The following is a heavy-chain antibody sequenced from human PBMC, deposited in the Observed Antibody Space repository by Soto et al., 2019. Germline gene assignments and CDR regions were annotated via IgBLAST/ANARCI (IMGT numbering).Heavy chain of an antibody. CDR2: IIPIFGTA. CDR1: GGTFSSYA. CDR3: ARGRRKELEWLLPHYYYYGMDV. D-gene: IGHD3-3*01. Sequence: GASVKVSCKASGGTFSSYAISWVRQAPGQGLEWMGGIIPIFGTANYAQKFQGRVTITADESTSTAYMELSSLRSEDTAVYYCARGRRKELEWLLPHYYYYGMDVWGQGTTVTVSS. V-gene: IGHV1-69*13. J-gene: IGHJ6*02.